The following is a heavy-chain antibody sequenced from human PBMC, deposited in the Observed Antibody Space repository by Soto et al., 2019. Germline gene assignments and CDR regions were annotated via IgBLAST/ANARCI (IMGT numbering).Heavy chain of an antibody. J-gene: IGHJ6*02. V-gene: IGHV3-49*04. Sequence: PGGSLRLSCTASGFTFGDYAMSWVRQAPGKGLEWVGFIRSKAYGGTTEYAASVKGRFTISRDDSKSIAYLQMNSLKTEDTAVYYCSWELLRSYYYYGMDVWGQGTTVTGSS. D-gene: IGHD1-26*01. CDR2: IRSKAYGGTT. CDR1: GFTFGDYA. CDR3: SWELLRSYYYYGMDV.